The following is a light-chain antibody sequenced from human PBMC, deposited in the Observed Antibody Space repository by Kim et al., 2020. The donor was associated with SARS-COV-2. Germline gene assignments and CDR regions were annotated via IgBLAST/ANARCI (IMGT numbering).Light chain of an antibody. CDR2: GAS. J-gene: IGKJ4*01. CDR3: QQYNNWPLT. CDR1: QSISSN. Sequence: VSPGERATPSCRAGQSISSNLAWYQQKPGQAPRLLIFGASTRATGIPARFSGSGSGTEFTLTITSLQSEDFGLYYCQQYNNWPLTFGGGTKVDIK. V-gene: IGKV3-15*01.